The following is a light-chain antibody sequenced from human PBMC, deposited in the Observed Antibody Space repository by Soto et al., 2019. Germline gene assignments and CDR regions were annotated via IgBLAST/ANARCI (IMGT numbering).Light chain of an antibody. CDR3: QAWDSSTVA. CDR2: QDN. V-gene: IGLV3-1*01. Sequence: SYELTQPPSVSVSPGQTASITCSGDKLGNKYVCWYQQKPGQSPVLVIYQDNKRPSGIPERFSGFNSGNTATLTISGTQAMDEADFYCQAWDSSTVAFGGGTKLTVL. CDR1: KLGNKY. J-gene: IGLJ2*01.